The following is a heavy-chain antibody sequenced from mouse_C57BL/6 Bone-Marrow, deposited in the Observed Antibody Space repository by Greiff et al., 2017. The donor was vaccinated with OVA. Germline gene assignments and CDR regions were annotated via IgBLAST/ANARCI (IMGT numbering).Heavy chain of an antibody. V-gene: IGHV5-12*01. CDR2: ISNGGGST. J-gene: IGHJ4*01. CDR3: ARHGSYEAFPHYYAMDY. D-gene: IGHD2-3*01. CDR1: GFTFSDYY. Sequence: EVKLMESGGGLVQPGGSLKLSCAASGFTFSDYYMYWVRQTPEKRLEWVAYISNGGGSTYYPDTVKGRFTISRDNAKNTLYLQMSRLKSEDTAMYYGARHGSYEAFPHYYAMDYWGQGTSVTVSS.